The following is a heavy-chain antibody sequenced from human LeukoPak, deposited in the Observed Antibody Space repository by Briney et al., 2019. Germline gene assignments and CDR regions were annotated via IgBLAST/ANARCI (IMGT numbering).Heavy chain of an antibody. CDR1: GFTFSSYS. D-gene: IGHD3-3*01. Sequence: GGSLRLSCAASGFTFSSYSMNWVRQAPGKGLEWVSSISSSSLYIYYADSVKGRFTISRDNAKNSLFLQMNSLRAEDTAAYYCAREHYYDFWSGCLDVWGKGTTVTVSS. V-gene: IGHV3-21*01. CDR3: AREHYYDFWSGCLDV. CDR2: ISSSSLYI. J-gene: IGHJ6*04.